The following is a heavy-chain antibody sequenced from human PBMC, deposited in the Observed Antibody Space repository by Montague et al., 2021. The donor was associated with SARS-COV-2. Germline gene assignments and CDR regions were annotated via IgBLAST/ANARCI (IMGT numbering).Heavy chain of an antibody. J-gene: IGHJ4*02. CDR3: ARAGTNSETYY. Sequence: SRSLSCAASGFSFRSHVMNWVRQAPGKGPEWVSAVVPRGDSTFYADSVKGRFTISRDNSKNALYLQMNSLRAEDTAIYYCARAGTNSETYYWGQGTLVTVSS. D-gene: IGHD1-26*01. CDR2: VVPRGDST. CDR1: GFSFRSHV. V-gene: IGHV3-23*01.